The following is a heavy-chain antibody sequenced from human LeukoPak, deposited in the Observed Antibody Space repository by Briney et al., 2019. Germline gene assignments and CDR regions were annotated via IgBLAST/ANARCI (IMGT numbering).Heavy chain of an antibody. Sequence: GGSLRLSCAASGFTFSSYEMNWARQAPGKGLEWVSYISSSGSTIYYADSVKGRFTISRDNAKNSLYLQMNSLRAEDTAVYYCARLRLRINWFDPWGQGTLVTVSS. CDR1: GFTFSSYE. J-gene: IGHJ5*02. CDR3: ARLRLRINWFDP. CDR2: ISSSGSTI. D-gene: IGHD1-14*01. V-gene: IGHV3-48*03.